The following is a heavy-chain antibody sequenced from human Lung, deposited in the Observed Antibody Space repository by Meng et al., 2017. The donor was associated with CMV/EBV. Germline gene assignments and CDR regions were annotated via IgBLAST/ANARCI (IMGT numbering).Heavy chain of an antibody. J-gene: IGHJ5*02. D-gene: IGHD3-22*01. CDR1: GFDFSCCS. CDR2: ISGNSSTM. Sequence: GESLKISCSASGFDFSCCSMTWVRQAPGKGLEWLAYISGNSSTMFYADALKGRFTVSRDNAKNSVYLHMISLSADDTAVYYCARDVVLFEGSDYSLDPWGQGTLVTVSS. V-gene: IGHV3-48*01. CDR3: ARDVVLFEGSDYSLDP.